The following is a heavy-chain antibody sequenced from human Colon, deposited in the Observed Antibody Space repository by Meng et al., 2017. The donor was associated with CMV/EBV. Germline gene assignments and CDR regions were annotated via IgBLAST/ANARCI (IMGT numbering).Heavy chain of an antibody. V-gene: IGHV3-21*01. CDR1: GFTFSSYD. CDR2: ISAISSSSDYI. J-gene: IGHJ4*02. CDR3: AKGRFFDH. Sequence: GESLKISCAASGFTFSSYDMNWVRQAPGKGLEWVSSISAISSSSDYISHADSVKGRFTISRDNAKTSLFLQLDSLRAEDTAVYYCAKGRFFDHWGQGTLVTVSS. D-gene: IGHD5-24*01.